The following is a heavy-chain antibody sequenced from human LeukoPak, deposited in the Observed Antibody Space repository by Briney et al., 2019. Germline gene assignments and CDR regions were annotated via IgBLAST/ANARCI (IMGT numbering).Heavy chain of an antibody. CDR1: GFTFSSYG. Sequence: PGGSLRLSCAASGFTFSSYGMSWARQAPGKGLEWVSGISGSGGSTYYADSVKGRFTISRDNAKNSLYLQMNSLSAEDTAVYYCARSPYDSSGPSHFDYWGQGTLVTVSS. V-gene: IGHV3-23*01. CDR3: ARSPYDSSGPSHFDY. CDR2: ISGSGGST. J-gene: IGHJ4*02. D-gene: IGHD3-22*01.